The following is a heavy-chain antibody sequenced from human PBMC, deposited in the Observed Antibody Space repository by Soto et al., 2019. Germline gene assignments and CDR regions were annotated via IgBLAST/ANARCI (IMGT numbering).Heavy chain of an antibody. CDR1: GFTFSSYA. J-gene: IGHJ4*02. CDR2: ITGSGGST. V-gene: IGHV3-23*01. D-gene: IGHD6-6*01. CDR3: AKNRLRDGSSRQGFDS. Sequence: GGSLRLSCAASGFTFSSYAMSWVRQPPGKGLEWVSSITGSGGSTYNADSVKGRFTTSRDNSRNTLFLQMNSLRAEDTAVYYCAKNRLRDGSSRQGFDSWGQGTLVTVSS.